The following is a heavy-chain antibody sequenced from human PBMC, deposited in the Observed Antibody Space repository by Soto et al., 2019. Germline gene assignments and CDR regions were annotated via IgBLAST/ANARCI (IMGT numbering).Heavy chain of an antibody. V-gene: IGHV1-69*08. J-gene: IGHJ6*03. CDR3: APGITTSGYRRYMDV. D-gene: IGHD1-20*01. Sequence: VQLVQSGAEMKKPGSSVRVSCKASGGSFNGYFITWVRQAPGQGLEWVGRVIPMHGSESHARKFGDRITLTADTLTSPPCSVLLSLQPESTAGSSCAPGITTSGYRRYMDVWGKGTKVTVSS. CDR2: VIPMHGSE. CDR1: GGSFNGYF.